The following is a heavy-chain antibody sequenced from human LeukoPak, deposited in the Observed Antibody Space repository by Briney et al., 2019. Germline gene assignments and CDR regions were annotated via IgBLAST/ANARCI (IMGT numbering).Heavy chain of an antibody. Sequence: PSETLSLTCTVSGGSISSYYWSWIRQPPGKGLQWIGYIYSSGSTNYNPSLKSRVTISVDTSKNQFSLKLSSVTAADTAVYYCAREGTDDRGYYYYYYMDVWGKGTTVTVSS. V-gene: IGHV4-59*01. D-gene: IGHD1-1*01. CDR1: GGSISSYY. CDR2: IYSSGST. CDR3: AREGTDDRGYYYYYYMDV. J-gene: IGHJ6*03.